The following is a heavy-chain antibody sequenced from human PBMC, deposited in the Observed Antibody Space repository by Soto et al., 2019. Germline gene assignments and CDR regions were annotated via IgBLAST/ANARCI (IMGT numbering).Heavy chain of an antibody. J-gene: IGHJ6*02. Sequence: QLQLVQSGAEVKKPGPSVKVSCKASGGTFSSFAITWVRQAPGQGFEWMGGIIPIFGTTNYAQKFQGRVTITADKSTNTAYMELSSLRSEDTAVDYCARRPRGDVWGPGTTVTVSS. CDR2: IIPIFGTT. CDR1: GGTFSSFA. CDR3: ARRPRGDV. V-gene: IGHV1-69*06.